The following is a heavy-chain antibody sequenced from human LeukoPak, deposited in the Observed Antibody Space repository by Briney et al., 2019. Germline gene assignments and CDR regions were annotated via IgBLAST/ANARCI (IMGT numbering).Heavy chain of an antibody. CDR2: IRYDGSNK. Sequence: GGSLRLSCAASGFTFSSYGMHWVRQAPGKGLEWVAFIRYDGSNKYYADSVKGRFTISRDNSKNTLYLQMNSLRAEDTAVYYCAKGGDGYKSVPAHWGQGTLVTVSS. CDR1: GFTFSSYG. J-gene: IGHJ4*02. D-gene: IGHD5-24*01. CDR3: AKGGDGYKSVPAH. V-gene: IGHV3-30*02.